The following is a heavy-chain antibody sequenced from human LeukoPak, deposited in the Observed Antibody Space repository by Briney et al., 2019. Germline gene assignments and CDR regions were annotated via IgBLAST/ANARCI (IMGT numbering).Heavy chain of an antibody. J-gene: IGHJ4*02. Sequence: ASVKVSCKASGYTFTDHYIHWVRQAPGQGLERLGWINPSSGGSNYAQKFQGRVTMTRDTSINSTFMDLSSLTSDDTAVYYCARGHDNTGYNYFDYWGQGTLVFVSS. CDR3: ARGHDNTGYNYFDY. D-gene: IGHD3-9*01. CDR1: GYTFTDHY. V-gene: IGHV1-2*02. CDR2: INPSSGGS.